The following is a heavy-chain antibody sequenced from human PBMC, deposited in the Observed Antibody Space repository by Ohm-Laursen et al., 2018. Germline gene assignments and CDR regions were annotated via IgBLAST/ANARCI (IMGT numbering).Heavy chain of an antibody. D-gene: IGHD1-26*01. Sequence: SLRLSCTASGFTFDDYAMHWVRQAPGKGLEWVSGITWNSGTITYADSVKGRLTISRDNAKNSLYLQMNSLRAEDTALYYCAKMVGAWDFFDYWGQGTLVTVSS. CDR1: GFTFDDYA. V-gene: IGHV3-9*01. CDR3: AKMVGAWDFFDY. J-gene: IGHJ4*02. CDR2: ITWNSGTI.